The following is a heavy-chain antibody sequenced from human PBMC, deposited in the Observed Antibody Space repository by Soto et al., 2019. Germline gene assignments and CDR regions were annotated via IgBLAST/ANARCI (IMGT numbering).Heavy chain of an antibody. Sequence: SETLSLTCAVSGGSISSSNWWSWVRQPPGKGLEWIGEIYHSGSTNYNPSLKSRVTISVDKSKNQFSLKLSSVTAADTALYYCARTTAVPNTLRSRYFFDFWGQGTLVTVSS. D-gene: IGHD3-9*01. CDR1: GGSISSSNW. CDR3: ARTTAVPNTLRSRYFFDF. V-gene: IGHV4-4*02. CDR2: IYHSGST. J-gene: IGHJ4*02.